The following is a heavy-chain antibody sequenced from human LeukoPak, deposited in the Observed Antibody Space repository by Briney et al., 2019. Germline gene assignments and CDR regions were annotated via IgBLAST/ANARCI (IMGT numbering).Heavy chain of an antibody. V-gene: IGHV1-69*04. Sequence: SVKVSFKASGGTFSSYAISWVRQAPGQGLDWMGRIIPILDTANYAQKFQGRVTITADKSTSTAYMELRSLRSEDTAVYYCARAHCTNGVCPIDYWGQGTLVTVSS. CDR2: IIPILDTA. J-gene: IGHJ4*02. CDR3: ARAHCTNGVCPIDY. CDR1: GGTFSSYA. D-gene: IGHD2-8*01.